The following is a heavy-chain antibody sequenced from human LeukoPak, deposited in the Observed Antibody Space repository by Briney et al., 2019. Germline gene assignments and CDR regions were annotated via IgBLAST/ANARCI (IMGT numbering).Heavy chain of an antibody. V-gene: IGHV4-30-4*01. CDR3: ARGSYYDSSGYYGDAFDI. CDR2: IYYSGST. Sequence: PSETLSLTCTVSAGSISSGDYYWSWLRQPPGRGLEWIGYIYYSGSTYNNPSLKRRVTISVETSKNQFSLKLSSVTAADTAVYYCARGSYYDSSGYYGDAFDIWGQGTMVTVSS. J-gene: IGHJ3*02. D-gene: IGHD3-22*01. CDR1: AGSISSGDYY.